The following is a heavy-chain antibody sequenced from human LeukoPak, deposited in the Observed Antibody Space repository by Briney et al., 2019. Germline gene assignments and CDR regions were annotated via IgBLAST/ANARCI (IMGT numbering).Heavy chain of an antibody. D-gene: IGHD3-22*01. CDR2: IYYSGST. J-gene: IGHJ3*02. Sequence: SETLSLTCTVSGGSISSSNFYWGWIRQPPGKGLEWIGSIYYSGSTYYNPSLKSRVTISVDTSKNQFSLKLSSVTAADTAVYYCARPPYYYDSSGYYSLAFDIWGQGTMVTVSS. CDR3: ARPPYYYDSSGYYSLAFDI. V-gene: IGHV4-39*07. CDR1: GGSISSSNFY.